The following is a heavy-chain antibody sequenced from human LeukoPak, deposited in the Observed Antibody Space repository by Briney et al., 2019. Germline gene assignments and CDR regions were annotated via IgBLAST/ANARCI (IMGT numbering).Heavy chain of an antibody. CDR3: ARTMYYYESSGYRDYFDS. J-gene: IGHJ4*02. CDR1: GGSISGRSYY. V-gene: IGHV4-61*02. Sequence: KPSETLSLTCTVSGGSISGRSYYWHWIRQPAGKGLEWIGRIYISGTTNYNPSLKSRVTISADTSKNQFSLRLSSVTAADTAVYYCARTMYYYESSGYRDYFDSWGQGSLVTVSS. D-gene: IGHD3-22*01. CDR2: IYISGTT.